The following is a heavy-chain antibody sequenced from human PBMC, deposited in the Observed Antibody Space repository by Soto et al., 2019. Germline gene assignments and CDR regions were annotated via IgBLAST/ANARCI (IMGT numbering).Heavy chain of an antibody. V-gene: IGHV1-69*13. Sequence: SVKVSCKASGGTFSSYAISWVRQAPGQGLEWMGGIIPICGTANYAQKFQGRVTITADESTSTAYMELSSPRYEDTAVYYCERASPWNRVTRRKNYYSGMDVLGQRTTVTVSS. CDR2: IIPICGTA. CDR1: GGTFSSYA. J-gene: IGHJ6*02. D-gene: IGHD1-1*01. CDR3: ERASPWNRVTRRKNYYSGMDV.